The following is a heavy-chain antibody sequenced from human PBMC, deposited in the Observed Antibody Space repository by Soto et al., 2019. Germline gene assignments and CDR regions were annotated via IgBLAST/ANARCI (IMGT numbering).Heavy chain of an antibody. CDR1: GGSISSSSYY. V-gene: IGHV4-39*01. D-gene: IGHD1-26*01. CDR3: ARHLEYSGYFGD. Sequence: QLQLQESGPGLVKPSETLSLTCTVSGGSISSSSYYWGWIRQPPGKGLECIGSIYYSGSTYYNPSLKSRVTISVETSSNRFSLKLSSVTAADTALYYCARHLEYSGYFGDWGQGTLVTVS. CDR2: IYYSGST. J-gene: IGHJ4*02.